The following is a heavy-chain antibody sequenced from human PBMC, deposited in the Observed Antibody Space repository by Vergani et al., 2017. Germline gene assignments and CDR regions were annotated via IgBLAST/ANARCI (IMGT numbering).Heavy chain of an antibody. CDR1: GFTFSNAW. J-gene: IGHJ4*02. Sequence: EVQLVESGGGLVKPGGSLRLSCAASGFTFSNAWMSWVRQAPGKGLEWVGRIKSKTDGGTTEYAASVKGRFTISRDDSKSIAYLQMNSLKTEDTAVYYCTPDPPFDYWGQGTLVTVSS. V-gene: IGHV3-15*01. CDR3: TPDPPFDY. CDR2: IKSKTDGGTT.